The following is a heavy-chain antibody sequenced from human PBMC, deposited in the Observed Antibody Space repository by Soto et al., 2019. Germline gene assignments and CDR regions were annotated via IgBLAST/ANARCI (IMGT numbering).Heavy chain of an antibody. J-gene: IGHJ6*04. CDR3: ARDREVAAATRPPMDV. CDR2: IYSGGST. Sequence: GGSLRLSCAASGFTVSSNYMSWVRQAPGKGLEWVSVIYSGGSTYYADSVKGRFTISRDNSKNTLYLQMNSLRAEDTAVYYCARDREVAAATRPPMDVWGKGTTVTVSS. D-gene: IGHD6-13*01. V-gene: IGHV3-66*01. CDR1: GFTVSSNY.